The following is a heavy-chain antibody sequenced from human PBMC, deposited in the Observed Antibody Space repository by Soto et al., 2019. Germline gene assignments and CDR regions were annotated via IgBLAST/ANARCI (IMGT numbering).Heavy chain of an antibody. CDR3: ARSQGSSTSLEIYYYYYYGMDV. Sequence: QVQLVQSGAEVQKPGSSVKVSCKASGGTFSSYAISWVREAPGQGLEWMGGIIPISGIANYAQKFQGRVTITADESTSTAYMELSSLRSEDTAVYYCARSQGSSTSLEIYYYYYYGMDVWGQGTTVTVSS. V-gene: IGHV1-69*01. J-gene: IGHJ6*02. CDR2: IIPISGIA. CDR1: GGTFSSYA. D-gene: IGHD2-2*01.